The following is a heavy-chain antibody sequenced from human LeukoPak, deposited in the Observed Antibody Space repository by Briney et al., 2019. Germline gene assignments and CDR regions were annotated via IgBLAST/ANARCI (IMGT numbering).Heavy chain of an antibody. J-gene: IGHJ6*02. D-gene: IGHD2-15*01. Sequence: ASVKVSCKASGYTFTSYGISWVRQAPGQGPEWTGWISAYNGNTNYAQKLQGRVTMTTDTSTSTAYMELRSLRSDDTAVYYCARNVPIVVVAATLAYYGMDVWGQGTTVTVSS. CDR3: ARNVPIVVVAATLAYYGMDV. CDR1: GYTFTSYG. V-gene: IGHV1-18*01. CDR2: ISAYNGNT.